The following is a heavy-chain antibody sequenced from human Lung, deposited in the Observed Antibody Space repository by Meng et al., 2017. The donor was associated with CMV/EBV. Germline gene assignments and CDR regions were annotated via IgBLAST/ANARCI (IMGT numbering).Heavy chain of an antibody. CDR2: IIPIFGIP. V-gene: IGHV1-69*05. D-gene: IGHD2-15*01. CDR1: GGTFSNYA. J-gene: IGHJ6*02. Sequence: SXXVSXKASGGTFSNYAVSWVRQAPGQGLEWMGGIIPIFGIPNYARNFKGKITISTDGSTVYMEVNSLRSEDTATYYCAHSGSTTCYTCRMGVWGQGNTV. CDR3: AHSGSTTCYTCRMGV.